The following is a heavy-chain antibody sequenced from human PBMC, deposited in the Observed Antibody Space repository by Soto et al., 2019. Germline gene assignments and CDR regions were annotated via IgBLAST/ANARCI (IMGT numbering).Heavy chain of an antibody. CDR2: IKQDGSAK. D-gene: IGHD6-13*01. V-gene: IGHV3-7*01. CDR1: GFTFSAYW. Sequence: EVQLVESGGDLVQPGGSLRLSCAASGFTFSAYWMNCVRQAPGKGLEWVANIKQDGSAKFYVDSVKGRFTISRDNAETSLYLQMNSLRAEDTAVYYCARGYTSIWPNWYFDLWGRGTLVTVSS. CDR3: ARGYTSIWPNWYFDL. J-gene: IGHJ2*01.